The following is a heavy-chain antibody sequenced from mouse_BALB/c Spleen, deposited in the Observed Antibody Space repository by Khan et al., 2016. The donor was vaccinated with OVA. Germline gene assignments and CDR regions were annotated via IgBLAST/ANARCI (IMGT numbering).Heavy chain of an antibody. CDR3: ALRGDIYDTYYGYTMDY. Sequence: VQLQQSGAELVKPGASVKLSCTASGFNIKDTYMHWVKQRPEQGLEWIGRIDPANGNTQYDPTFQGKATITADTSSNTAYLQLSSLTYEDTAVYYCALRGDIYDTYYGYTMDYLCQGTSVTVSS. D-gene: IGHD2-3*01. CDR1: GFNIKDTY. CDR2: IDPANGNT. J-gene: IGHJ4*01. V-gene: IGHV14-3*02.